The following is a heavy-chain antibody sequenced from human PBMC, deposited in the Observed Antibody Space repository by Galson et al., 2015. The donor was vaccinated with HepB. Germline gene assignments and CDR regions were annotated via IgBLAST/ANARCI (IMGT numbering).Heavy chain of an antibody. V-gene: IGHV1-24*01. CDR3: ATVIPSDYGDSRSFDY. D-gene: IGHD4-17*01. J-gene: IGHJ4*02. CDR1: GYTLTELS. Sequence: SVKVSCKVSGYTLTELSMHWVRQAPGKGLEWMGGFDPEDGETIYAQKFQGRVTMTEDTSTDTAYMELSSLRSEDTAVYYCATVIPSDYGDSRSFDYWGQGTLVTVSS. CDR2: FDPEDGET.